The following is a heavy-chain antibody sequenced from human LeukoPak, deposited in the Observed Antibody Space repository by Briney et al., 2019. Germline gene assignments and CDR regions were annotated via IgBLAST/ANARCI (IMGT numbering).Heavy chain of an antibody. D-gene: IGHD3/OR15-3a*01. Sequence: MTSETLSLTCTVSGGSISSGSYYWSWIRQPAGKGLEWIGRIYTSGSTNYNPSLKSQVSISIDTSKNQFSLRLTSVTAADTAVYYCARQTGSGLFILPGGQGTLVTVSS. CDR3: ARQTGSGLFILP. CDR1: GGSISSGSYY. V-gene: IGHV4-61*02. J-gene: IGHJ4*02. CDR2: IYTSGST.